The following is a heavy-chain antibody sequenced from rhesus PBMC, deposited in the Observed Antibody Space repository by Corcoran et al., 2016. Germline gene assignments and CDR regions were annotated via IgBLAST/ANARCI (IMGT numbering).Heavy chain of an antibody. Sequence: QVQLQESGPGLVKPSETLPLTCAVSGASIGSNFWSWIRQAPGKGLEGIGRIYGSGGSTDYNPSRKRRCTISIDTSKNQFSLKLSSVTAADTAVYYCARDLRFGNSLDVWGRGVLVTVSS. V-gene: IGHV4S2*01. CDR3: ARDLRFGNSLDV. CDR1: GASIGSNF. CDR2: IYGSGGST. J-gene: IGHJ5-2*02. D-gene: IGHD3-40*01.